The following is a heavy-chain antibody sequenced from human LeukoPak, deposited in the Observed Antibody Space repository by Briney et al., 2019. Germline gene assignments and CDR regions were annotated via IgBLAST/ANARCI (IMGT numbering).Heavy chain of an antibody. D-gene: IGHD1-26*01. Sequence: SETLSLTCTVSGDSISSYFWSWIRQPPGRGLEWIGYAHSSGSTNYNPSLKSRVTISADASKNQFSLNLRSVTAADTAVYYCARDSHSIDIATPGGFDPWGQGTLVTVSS. CDR1: GDSISSYF. J-gene: IGHJ5*02. V-gene: IGHV4-59*01. CDR3: ARDSHSIDIATPGGFDP. CDR2: AHSSGST.